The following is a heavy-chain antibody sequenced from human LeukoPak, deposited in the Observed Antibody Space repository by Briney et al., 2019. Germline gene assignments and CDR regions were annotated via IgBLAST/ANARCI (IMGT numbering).Heavy chain of an antibody. CDR2: ISGSSSYI. Sequence: TTGGSLRLSCAASGFMFSTYSMNWVRQAPGRGLEWVSCISGSSSYIFYADSVKGRFAISRDNAKNSLYLQMNSLRAEDTAVYYCARDKVVGASGAFDIWGQGTMVTVSS. J-gene: IGHJ3*02. V-gene: IGHV3-21*01. CDR1: GFMFSTYS. D-gene: IGHD1-26*01. CDR3: ARDKVVGASGAFDI.